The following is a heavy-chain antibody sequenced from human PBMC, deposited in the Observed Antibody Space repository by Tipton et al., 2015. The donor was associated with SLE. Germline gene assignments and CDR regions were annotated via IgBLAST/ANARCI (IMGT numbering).Heavy chain of an antibody. D-gene: IGHD3-3*01. CDR2: IYSGDSDT. CDR1: GYSFTSYW. V-gene: IGHV5-51*03. J-gene: IGHJ5*02. Sequence: QLVQSGAEVKKPGESLKISCKGSGYSFTSYWIAWVRQMPGKGLEWIGIIYSGDSDTRYSPSFQGQVTITADTAIATAYLQWSSLKASDSAMYYCARGPLGEWLSSHNWCDPWGQGTLVTVSS. CDR3: ARGPLGEWLSSHNWCDP.